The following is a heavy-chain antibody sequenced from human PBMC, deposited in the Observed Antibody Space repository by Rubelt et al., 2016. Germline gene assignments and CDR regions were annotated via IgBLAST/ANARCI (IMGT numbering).Heavy chain of an antibody. CDR1: GDSIIRSSHY. CDR3: ARLTRGLSGSYHFHY. CDR2: IYYSGAT. J-gene: IGHJ4*02. Sequence: QLQLQESGPGLVKPSETLSLTCSVSGDSIIRSSHYWVWIRQPPDKQLEWIGNIYYSGATYYNPSLKSRVTMSVDTSKNQCSLKVTSVTAADTAVYYCARLTRGLSGSYHFHYWGQGTLVTVSS. D-gene: IGHD1-26*01. V-gene: IGHV4-39*07.